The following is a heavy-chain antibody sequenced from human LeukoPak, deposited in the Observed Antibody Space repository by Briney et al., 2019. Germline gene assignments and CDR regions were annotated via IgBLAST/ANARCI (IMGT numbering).Heavy chain of an antibody. CDR3: VRDYVGGPSNPDL. V-gene: IGHV3-7*01. D-gene: IGHD3-16*01. J-gene: IGHJ4*02. CDR1: GFTFSTYW. CDR2: IKEDGTEK. Sequence: GGSLRLSCAASGFTFSTYWMSWFRQAPGKGLEWLGNIKEDGTEKYYLDSVRGRFTLSRDNAKNSLYLQMDSLRAEDTAVYYCVRDYVGGPSNPDLWRKGTLVTVTS.